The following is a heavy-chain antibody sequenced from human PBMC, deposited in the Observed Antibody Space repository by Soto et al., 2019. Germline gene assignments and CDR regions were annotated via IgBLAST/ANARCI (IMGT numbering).Heavy chain of an antibody. V-gene: IGHV1-69*13. D-gene: IGHD3-10*01. CDR3: ARGLTYYYGSGSYYTNEKIYYYYGMDV. J-gene: IGHJ6*02. Sequence: SVKVSCKASGGTFSSYAISWVRQAPGQGLEWMGGIIPIFGTANYAQKFQGRVTITADESTSTAYMELSSLRSEDTAVYYCARGLTYYYGSGSYYTNEKIYYYYGMDVWGQGTTVTVSS. CDR1: GGTFSSYA. CDR2: IIPIFGTA.